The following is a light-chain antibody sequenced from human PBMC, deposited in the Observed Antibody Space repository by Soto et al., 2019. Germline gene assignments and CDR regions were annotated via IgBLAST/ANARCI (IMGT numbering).Light chain of an antibody. CDR3: QQYASFWT. CDR2: KAS. V-gene: IGKV1-5*03. J-gene: IGKJ1*01. Sequence: DIQMTQSPSTLSASVGDRVTITCRATQSISNSLAWYQQKPGKAPKLLIYKASSLESGVPSRFSGSGSGTEFTLTITSLQPDDFATYYCQQYASFWTFGQGTKVEIK. CDR1: QSISNS.